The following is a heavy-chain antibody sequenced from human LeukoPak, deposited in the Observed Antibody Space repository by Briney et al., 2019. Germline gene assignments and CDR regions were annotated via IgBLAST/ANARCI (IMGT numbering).Heavy chain of an antibody. J-gene: IGHJ4*02. Sequence: SETLSLTCAVSGYSISSGYYWGWIRQPPGKELEWIGSIYHSGSTYYNPSLKSRVTISVDTSKNRFSLKLSSVTAADTAVYYCARELSRGYSSSWPDYWGQGTLVTVSS. CDR1: GYSISSGYY. CDR2: IYHSGST. V-gene: IGHV4-38-2*02. CDR3: ARELSRGYSSSWPDY. D-gene: IGHD6-13*01.